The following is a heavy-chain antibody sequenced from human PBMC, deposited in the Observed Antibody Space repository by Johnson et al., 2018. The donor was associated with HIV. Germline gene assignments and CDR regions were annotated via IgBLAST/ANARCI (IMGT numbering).Heavy chain of an antibody. CDR2: IYRAGST. Sequence: QVQLVESGGGVVQPGRSLRLSCAASGFTFSSYAMHWVRQAPGKGLEWVSVIYRAGSTYYADYVKDRFNISREISENTIYLQMNSLRAEDTALYYCARDLRVVVAAPIGAATSHVFDIWGQGTMVTVSS. CDR1: GFTFSSYA. V-gene: IGHV3-NL1*01. J-gene: IGHJ3*02. D-gene: IGHD2-15*01. CDR3: ARDLRVVVAAPIGAATSHVFDI.